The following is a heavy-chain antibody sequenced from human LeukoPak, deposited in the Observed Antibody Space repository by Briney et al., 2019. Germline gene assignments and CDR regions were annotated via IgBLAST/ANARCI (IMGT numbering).Heavy chain of an antibody. CDR1: GGSISGSH. CDR3: AREDQLLDFFDY. Sequence: ASETLSLTCLVSGGSISGSHWSWIRQPPGKGLEWIGYIYYSGSPYYSPSLKSRVTISLDTSKNQLSLKLSSVTAADTAVYYCAREDQLLDFFDYWGQGTLVTVSS. V-gene: IGHV4-59*12. CDR2: IYYSGSP. J-gene: IGHJ4*02. D-gene: IGHD2/OR15-2a*01.